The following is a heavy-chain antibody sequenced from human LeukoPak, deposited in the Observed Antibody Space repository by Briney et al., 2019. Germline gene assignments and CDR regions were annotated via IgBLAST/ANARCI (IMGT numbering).Heavy chain of an antibody. J-gene: IGHJ4*02. CDR2: IKEDGSEK. CDR3: AREPYSGSYYQFDY. Sequence: GGSLRLSCAASGFTFSSYWMSWVRQAPGKGLEWVANIKEDGSEKNYVDSVKGRFTISRDNAKNSLYLQMNSLRAEDTAVYYCAREPYSGSYYQFDYWGQGTLVTVSS. D-gene: IGHD1-26*01. V-gene: IGHV3-7*01. CDR1: GFTFSSYW.